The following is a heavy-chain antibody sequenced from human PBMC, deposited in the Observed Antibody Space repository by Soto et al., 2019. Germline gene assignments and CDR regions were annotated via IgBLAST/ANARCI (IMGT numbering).Heavy chain of an antibody. V-gene: IGHV3-33*01. D-gene: IGHD6-6*01. CDR2: IWYDGSNK. J-gene: IGHJ4*02. CDR3: ARDGFFSSSSIDY. CDR1: GFTFSSYG. Sequence: QVQLVESGGGVVQPGRSLTLSCAASGFTFSSYGMHWVRQAPGKGLEWVAVIWYDGSNKYYADSVKGRFTISRDNSKNTLYLQMNSLRAEDTAVYYCARDGFFSSSSIDYWGQGTLVTVSS.